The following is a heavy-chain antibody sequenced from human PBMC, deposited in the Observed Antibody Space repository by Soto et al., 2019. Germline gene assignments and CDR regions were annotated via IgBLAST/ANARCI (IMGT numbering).Heavy chain of an antibody. CDR2: IYWDDDK. CDR1: GFSLSTSGVG. V-gene: IGHV2-5*02. D-gene: IGHD2-2*01. Sequence: SGPTLVNPTQTLTLTCTFSGFSLSTSGVGVGWIRQPPGKALEWLALIYWDDDKRYSPSLKSRLTITKDTSKNQVVLTMTNMDPVDTATYYCAHRPRIVVVPAATYFDYWGQGTLVTVSS. CDR3: AHRPRIVVVPAATYFDY. J-gene: IGHJ4*02.